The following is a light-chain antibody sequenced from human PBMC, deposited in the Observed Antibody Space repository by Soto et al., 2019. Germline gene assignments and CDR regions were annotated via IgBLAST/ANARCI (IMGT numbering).Light chain of an antibody. J-gene: IGKJ2*01. CDR1: QSISGE. Sequence: EIVMTQSPATLSASPGERATLSCRASQSISGELAWYQQRPGQPPRLLIYGVSTRANGVPDRFSGSGSGSDFALTISWLPSEDFAVYYCQQGHDWPLTFGQGTRLDI. V-gene: IGKV3-15*01. CDR3: QQGHDWPLT. CDR2: GVS.